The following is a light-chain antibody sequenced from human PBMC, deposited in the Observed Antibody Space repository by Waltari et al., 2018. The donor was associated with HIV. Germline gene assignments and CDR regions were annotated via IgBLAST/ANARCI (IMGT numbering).Light chain of an antibody. V-gene: IGLV6-57*04. CDR1: SGSIASSY. Sequence: NFMLTQPRSVSESPGKTVIISCTRSSGSIASSYVQWYQQRPGSAPIIVIYEDHQRPPGVPDRFSGSIDSSSKSASLTISGLKTEDEADYYCQSYDSNNHWVFGGGTKLTVL. CDR2: EDH. J-gene: IGLJ3*02. CDR3: QSYDSNNHWV.